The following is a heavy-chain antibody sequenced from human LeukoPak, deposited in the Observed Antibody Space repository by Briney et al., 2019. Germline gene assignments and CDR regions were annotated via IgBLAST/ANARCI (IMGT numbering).Heavy chain of an antibody. J-gene: IGHJ4*02. Sequence: GGSLRLSCAASGFTFSSYWMSWVRQAPGKGLEWVAVISYDGSNKYYADSVKGRFTISRDNSKNTLYLQMNSLRAEDTAVYYCARPTYGDIVVVPAALIDYWGQGTLVTVSS. V-gene: IGHV3-30*03. D-gene: IGHD2-2*01. CDR2: ISYDGSNK. CDR3: ARPTYGDIVVVPAALIDY. CDR1: GFTFSSYW.